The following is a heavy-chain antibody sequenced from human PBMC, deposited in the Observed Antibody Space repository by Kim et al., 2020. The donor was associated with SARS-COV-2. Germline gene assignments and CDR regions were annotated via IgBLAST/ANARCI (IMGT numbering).Heavy chain of an antibody. V-gene: IGHV4-39*01. CDR1: GGSISSSGYF. D-gene: IGHD1-26*01. J-gene: IGHJ2*01. CDR2: VYYSGST. CDR3: ARLARSAERYFDL. Sequence: SETLSLTCSVSGGSISSSGYFWAWIRQPPGKGLEWIGMVYYSGSTFYSPSLRSRVTIYVDTSTNQFSLKLNSVTAADTAMYYCARLARSAERYFDLWGRGTRVTVSS.